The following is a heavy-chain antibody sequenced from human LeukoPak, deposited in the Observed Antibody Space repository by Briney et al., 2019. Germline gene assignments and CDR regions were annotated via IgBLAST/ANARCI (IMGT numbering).Heavy chain of an antibody. CDR3: ARAYCSSTSCYRYRWFYWFDP. CDR2: ISAYNGNT. V-gene: IGHV1-18*01. J-gene: IGHJ5*02. Sequence: APVKVSCKASGYTFTSYGIRWVRQAPGQGLEWMGWISAYNGNTNYAQKLQGRVTMTTDTSTSTAYMELRSLRSDDTAVYYCARAYCSSTSCYRYRWFYWFDPWGRGTLVTVSS. D-gene: IGHD2-2*02. CDR1: GYTFTSYG.